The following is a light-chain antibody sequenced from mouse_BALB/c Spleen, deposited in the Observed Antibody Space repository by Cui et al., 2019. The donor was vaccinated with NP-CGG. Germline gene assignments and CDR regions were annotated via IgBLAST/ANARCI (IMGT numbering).Light chain of an antibody. Sequence: QAVVTQESALTTSPGETVTLTCRSSTGAVTTSNYANWVQEKPDHLFTGLIGGTKNRAPGVPARFSGSLIGDKVALTITGAQTEDEAIYFCALWYSNHWVFGGGTKLTVL. CDR1: TGAVTTSNY. CDR2: GTK. J-gene: IGLJ1*01. CDR3: ALWYSNHWV. V-gene: IGLV1*01.